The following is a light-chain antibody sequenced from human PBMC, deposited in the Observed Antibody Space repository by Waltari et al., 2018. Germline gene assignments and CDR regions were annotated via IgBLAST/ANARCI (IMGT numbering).Light chain of an antibody. J-gene: IGKJ1*01. Sequence: EIVMTQSPATLSVSPGERATLSCRASQSVSSNLAWYQQKPGQSPRLLIYGASTRATGIAARFSGSGSGTEFTLTISSLQSEDFALYYCQQYNDWPRTFGLGTKVEI. CDR3: QQYNDWPRT. V-gene: IGKV3-15*01. CDR1: QSVSSN. CDR2: GAS.